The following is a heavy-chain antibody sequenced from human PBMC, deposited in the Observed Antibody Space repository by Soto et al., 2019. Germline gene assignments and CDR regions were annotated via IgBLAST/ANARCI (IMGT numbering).Heavy chain of an antibody. D-gene: IGHD3-3*01. V-gene: IGHV4-59*01. CDR2: IYYSGST. J-gene: IGHJ6*02. CDR1: GGSISSYY. Sequence: LSLTCTVSGGSISSYYWSWIRQPPGKGLEWIGYIYYSGSTNYNPSLKSRVTISVDTSKNQFSLKLSSVTAADTAVYYCARARMRVNYGMDVWGQGPTVTV. CDR3: ARARMRVNYGMDV.